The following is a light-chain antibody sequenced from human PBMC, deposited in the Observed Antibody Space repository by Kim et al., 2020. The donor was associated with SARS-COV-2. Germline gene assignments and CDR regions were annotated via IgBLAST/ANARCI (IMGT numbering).Light chain of an antibody. V-gene: IGKV1-6*01. CDR3: LQDYNYPRT. CDR1: QYFRND. J-gene: IGKJ2*01. CDR2: SAS. Sequence: SASGRDSVTLACRASQYFRNDLGWYPQKPGKAPKLLIYSASTLQSGVPSRFSRSGSGTDFTLPLRSLQPGDFATYYCLQDYNYPRTFGQGTKLEI.